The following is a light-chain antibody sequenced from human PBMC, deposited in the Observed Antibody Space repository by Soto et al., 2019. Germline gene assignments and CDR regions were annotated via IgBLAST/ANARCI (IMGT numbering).Light chain of an antibody. Sequence: EIVLTQSPGTLSLSPGERATLSCRASQSVRSNYLAWYQQKPGQAPRLLIYGASGRATAIPDRFSGSGSGTDFTLTISRLEPEDFAVYYCQHYGSSPWTFGQGTKVEIK. CDR1: QSVRSNY. J-gene: IGKJ1*01. CDR2: GAS. V-gene: IGKV3-20*01. CDR3: QHYGSSPWT.